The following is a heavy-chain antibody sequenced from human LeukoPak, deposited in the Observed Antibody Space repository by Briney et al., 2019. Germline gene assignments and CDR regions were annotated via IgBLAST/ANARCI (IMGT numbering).Heavy chain of an antibody. CDR3: AKADGSYKTLIDY. V-gene: IGHV3-11*01. D-gene: IGHD3-10*01. Sequence: GGSLRLSCAASGFTFSDYYMSWIRQAPGKGLEWVSYISSSGSTIYYADSVKGRFTISRDNAKNSLYLQMNSLRAEDTAVYYCAKADGSYKTLIDYWGQGTLVTVSS. J-gene: IGHJ4*02. CDR1: GFTFSDYY. CDR2: ISSSGSTI.